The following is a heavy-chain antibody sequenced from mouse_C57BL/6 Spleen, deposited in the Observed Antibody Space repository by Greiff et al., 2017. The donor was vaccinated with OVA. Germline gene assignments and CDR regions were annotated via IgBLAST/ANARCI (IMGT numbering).Heavy chain of an antibody. J-gene: IGHJ4*01. Sequence: EVKLVESGGGLVKPGGSLKLSCAASGFTFSSYAMSWVRQTPDKRLEWVATISDGGSYTYYPANVQGRFTISRDNAKNNLYLQMSHLKSEDTAMYYCARGSSGYVGAMDYWGQGTSVTVSS. CDR1: GFTFSSYA. V-gene: IGHV5-4*03. CDR2: ISDGGSYT. D-gene: IGHD3-2*02. CDR3: ARGSSGYVGAMDY.